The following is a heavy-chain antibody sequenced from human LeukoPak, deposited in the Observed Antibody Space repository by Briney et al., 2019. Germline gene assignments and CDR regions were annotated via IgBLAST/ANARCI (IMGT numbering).Heavy chain of an antibody. D-gene: IGHD6-13*01. CDR1: GGSISSSSYY. CDR2: IYYSGST. J-gene: IGHJ4*02. V-gene: IGHV4-39*01. CDR3: ASKAAGVFGFDY. Sequence: SETLSLTXTVSGGSISSSSYYWGWIRQPPGKGLEWIGSIYYSGSTYYNPSLKSRVTISVDTSKNQFSLKLSSVTAADTAVYYCASKAAGVFGFDYWGQGTLVTVSS.